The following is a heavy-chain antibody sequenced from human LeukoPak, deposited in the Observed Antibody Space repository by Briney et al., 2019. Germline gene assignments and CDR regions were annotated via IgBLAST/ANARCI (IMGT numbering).Heavy chain of an antibody. D-gene: IGHD1/OR15-1a*01. CDR3: GRGTATTAGIDF. CDR2: INTEGAST. J-gene: IGHJ4*02. CDR1: GFAFSSYW. V-gene: IGHV3-74*01. Sequence: GALRLSCTASGFAFSSYWMFWVRQAPAKGLVWVSQINTEGASTTYGDPAKGRFTTSRDNAKNTLYLQMNSLRVEDTAVYYCGRGTATTAGIDFWGQGTLVTVSS.